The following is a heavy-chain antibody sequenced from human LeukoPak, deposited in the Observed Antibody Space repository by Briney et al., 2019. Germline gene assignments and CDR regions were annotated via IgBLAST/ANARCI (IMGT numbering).Heavy chain of an antibody. CDR3: AKWDCRRPSWYITL. D-gene: IGHD2-2*02. Sequence: GGSLRLSCAASGFTFSSYAMSWVRQAPGKGLEGVSAISGSGGSTYYADSVKGRFTISRDNSKNTLYLQMNSLRAEDTAVYYCAKWDCRRPSWYITLWGQGTLVPVS. J-gene: IGHJ4*02. CDR2: ISGSGGST. V-gene: IGHV3-23*01. CDR1: GFTFSSYA.